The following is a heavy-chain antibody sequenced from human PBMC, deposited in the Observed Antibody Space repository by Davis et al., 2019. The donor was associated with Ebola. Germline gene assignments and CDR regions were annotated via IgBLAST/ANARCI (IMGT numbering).Heavy chain of an antibody. J-gene: IGHJ4*02. CDR1: GFTFSSYG. CDR2: IRYDGSNK. V-gene: IGHV3-30*02. Sequence: PGGSLRLSCAASGFTFSSYGMHWVRQAPGKGLEWVAFIRYDGSNKYYADSVKGRFTISRDNSKNTLYLQMNSLRAEDTAVYYCAKGDHFDWLLTPFDYWGQGTLVTVSS. D-gene: IGHD3-9*01. CDR3: AKGDHFDWLLTPFDY.